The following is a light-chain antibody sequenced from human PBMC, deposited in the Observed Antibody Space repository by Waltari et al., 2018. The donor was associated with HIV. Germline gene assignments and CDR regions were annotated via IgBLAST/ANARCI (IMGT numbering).Light chain of an antibody. CDR1: TGAVTSGHY. CDR2: DTS. V-gene: IGLV7-46*01. J-gene: IGLJ2*01. CDR3: LLSYGCARV. Sequence: QDVVTQAPSLTVSPGGTVTLTCGPSTGAVTSGHYPDWFQQKPGQAPRTLIYDTSNKHSTTPARCSGSLLGGKAAVTLSGAQPEDEAEYDCLLSYGCARVFGGGTKLTVL.